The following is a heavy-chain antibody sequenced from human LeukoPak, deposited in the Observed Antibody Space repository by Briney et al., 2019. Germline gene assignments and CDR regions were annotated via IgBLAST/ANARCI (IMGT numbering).Heavy chain of an antibody. J-gene: IGHJ6*03. D-gene: IGHD1-7*01. CDR2: ISGSGGST. CDR3: AKRRGLELTYYYHMDV. V-gene: IGHV3-23*01. CDR1: GFTVSSNS. Sequence: PGGSLRLSCTVSGFTVSSNSMSWVRQAPGKGLEWVSAISGSGGSTYYADSVKGRFTISRDNSKNTLYLQMNSLRADDTAVYYCAKRRGLELTYYYHMDVWGKGTTVTISS.